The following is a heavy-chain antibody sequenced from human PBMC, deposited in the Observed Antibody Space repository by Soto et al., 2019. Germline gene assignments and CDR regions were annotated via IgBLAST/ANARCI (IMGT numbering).Heavy chain of an antibody. CDR1: GFTFSSYW. J-gene: IGHJ6*02. V-gene: IGHV3-74*01. Sequence: EVQLVESGGGLVQPGGSLRLSCAASGFTFSSYWMHWVRQAPGKGLVWVSRINSDGSSTSYADSVKGRFTISRDNAKNTLYLQMNSLRAEDTAVYYCARGGDQLYYYGMDVWGRGTTVTVSS. D-gene: IGHD3-16*01. CDR3: ARGGDQLYYYGMDV. CDR2: INSDGSST.